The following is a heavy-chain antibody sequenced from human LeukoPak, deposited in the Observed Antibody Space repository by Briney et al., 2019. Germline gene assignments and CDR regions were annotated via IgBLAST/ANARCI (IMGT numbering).Heavy chain of an antibody. Sequence: ASVTVSCKASGYTFTGYYMHWVRQAPAQGLEWVGWINPNSGGTNYAQKFQDRVTMTRDTSISTAYMELSRLRSDDTAVYYCARINCSSTSCYTESGNAFDIWGQGTMVTVSS. CDR1: GYTFTGYY. D-gene: IGHD2-2*02. CDR2: INPNSGGT. V-gene: IGHV1-2*02. CDR3: ARINCSSTSCYTESGNAFDI. J-gene: IGHJ3*02.